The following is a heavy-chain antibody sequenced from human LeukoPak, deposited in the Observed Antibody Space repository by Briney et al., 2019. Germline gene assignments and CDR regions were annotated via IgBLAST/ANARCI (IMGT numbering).Heavy chain of an antibody. CDR1: GGSISSGGYY. CDR2: IYHSGST. Sequence: SQTLSLTCTVSGGSISSGGYYWSWIRQPPGKGLEWIGYIYHSGSTYYNPSLKSRVTISVDKSKNQFSLKLSSVTAADTAVYYCARKWPRYYYGMDVWGQGTTVTVSS. J-gene: IGHJ6*02. V-gene: IGHV4-30-2*01. D-gene: IGHD5-12*01. CDR3: ARKWPRYYYGMDV.